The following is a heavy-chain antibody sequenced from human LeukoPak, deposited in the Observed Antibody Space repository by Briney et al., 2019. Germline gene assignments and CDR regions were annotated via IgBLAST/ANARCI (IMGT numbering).Heavy chain of an antibody. Sequence: PGGSLRLSCAASGFTFSSYAMHWVRQAPGKGLEWVAVISYDGSNKYYADSVKGRFTISRDNSKNTLYLQMNSLRAEDMAVYYCAELGITMIGGVWGKGTTVTISS. CDR2: ISYDGSNK. V-gene: IGHV3-30*04. D-gene: IGHD3-10*02. CDR1: GFTFSSYA. CDR3: AELGITMIGGV. J-gene: IGHJ6*04.